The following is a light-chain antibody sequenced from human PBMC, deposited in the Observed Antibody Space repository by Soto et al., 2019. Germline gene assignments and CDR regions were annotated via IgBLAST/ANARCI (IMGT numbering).Light chain of an antibody. CDR1: QSISSW. Sequence: DIQMTQSPSTLSASVGDRVTITCRASQSISSWLAWYQQKPGKAPKVVIYKASNLESGVPSRFSGIGSGTEFTLTISSLQPDDFATYYCQKYNSYPYTFGQGTKLEIK. CDR3: QKYNSYPYT. J-gene: IGKJ2*01. CDR2: KAS. V-gene: IGKV1-5*03.